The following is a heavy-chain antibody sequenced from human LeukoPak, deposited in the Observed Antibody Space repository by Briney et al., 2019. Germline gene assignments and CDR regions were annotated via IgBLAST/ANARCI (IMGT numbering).Heavy chain of an antibody. V-gene: IGHV5-51*01. CDR1: GYRFISYW. D-gene: IGHD1-26*01. Sequence: GESLKISCKGSGYRFISYWIGWVRQMPGKGLEWMGIIFPGDSNTRYSPSFQGQVTISADKSISTAYLQWSSLKASDTAMYYCARDLRYRGSLGYWGQGTLVTVSS. CDR2: IFPGDSNT. CDR3: ARDLRYRGSLGY. J-gene: IGHJ4*02.